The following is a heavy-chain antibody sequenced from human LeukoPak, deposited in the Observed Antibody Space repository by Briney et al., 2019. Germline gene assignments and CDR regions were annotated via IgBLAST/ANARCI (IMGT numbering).Heavy chain of an antibody. CDR3: AATYYYDSSGYWDAFDI. Sequence: GESLKISCKGSGYSFTNYWITWVRQMPGKGLEWMGRIDPSDSYTNYSPSFQGHVTISTDKSTRTAYLQWSSLKASDTAMYYCAATYYYDSSGYWDAFDIWGQGTMVTVSS. CDR1: GYSFTNYW. CDR2: IDPSDSYT. D-gene: IGHD3-22*01. V-gene: IGHV5-10-1*01. J-gene: IGHJ3*02.